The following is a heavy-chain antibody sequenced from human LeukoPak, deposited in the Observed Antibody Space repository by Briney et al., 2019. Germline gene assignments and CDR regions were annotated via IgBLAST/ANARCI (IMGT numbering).Heavy chain of an antibody. CDR1: GFTFSSYS. V-gene: IGHV3-21*04. D-gene: IGHD3-22*01. J-gene: IGHJ4*02. CDR2: ISSSSSYI. CDR3: ARLFVYGGEDYYDSSGSPSYYFDY. Sequence: GGSLRLSCAASGFTFSSYSMNWVRQAPGKGLEWVSSISSSSSYIYYADSVKGRFTISRDNAKNSLYLQMNSLRAEDTAVYYCARLFVYGGEDYYDSSGSPSYYFDYWGQGTLVTVSS.